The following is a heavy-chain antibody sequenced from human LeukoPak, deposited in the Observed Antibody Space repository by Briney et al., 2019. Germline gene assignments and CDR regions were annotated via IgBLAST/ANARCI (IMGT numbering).Heavy chain of an antibody. CDR3: ASITMVREGY. Sequence: SETLSLTCAVYGGSFSGYYWSWIRQPPGKGLEWIGEINHSGSTNYNPSLKSRVTISVDTSKNQFSLKLSTVTAADTAVYYCASITMVREGYWGQGTLVTVSS. CDR2: INHSGST. CDR1: GGSFSGYY. D-gene: IGHD3-10*01. V-gene: IGHV4-34*01. J-gene: IGHJ4*02.